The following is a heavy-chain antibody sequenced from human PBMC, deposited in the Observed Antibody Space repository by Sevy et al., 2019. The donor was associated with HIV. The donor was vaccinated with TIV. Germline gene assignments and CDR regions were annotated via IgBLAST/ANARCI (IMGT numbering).Heavy chain of an antibody. CDR1: GFTFSSYA. CDR2: ISYDGSNK. V-gene: IGHV3-30-3*01. CDR3: ARDFLTMIVVDYYYYMDV. Sequence: GGSLRLSCAASGFTFSSYAMNWVRQAPGKGLEWVAVISYDGSNKYYADSVKGRFTISRDNSKNTLYLQMNSLRAEDTAVYYCARDFLTMIVVDYYYYMDVWAKGPRSPSP. D-gene: IGHD3-22*01. J-gene: IGHJ6*03.